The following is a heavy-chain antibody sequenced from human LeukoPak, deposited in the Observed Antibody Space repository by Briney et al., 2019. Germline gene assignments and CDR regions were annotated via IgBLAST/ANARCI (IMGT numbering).Heavy chain of an antibody. CDR2: IYHSGST. Sequence: SETLSLTCAVSGGSISSSNWWSWVRQPPGKGLEWIGEIYHSGSTNYNPSLKSRVTISVDKSKNQFSLNLTSVTAADTAVYYCASQNYYYGMDVWGQGTTVTVSS. V-gene: IGHV4-4*02. CDR3: ASQNYYYGMDV. CDR1: GGSISSSNW. J-gene: IGHJ6*02.